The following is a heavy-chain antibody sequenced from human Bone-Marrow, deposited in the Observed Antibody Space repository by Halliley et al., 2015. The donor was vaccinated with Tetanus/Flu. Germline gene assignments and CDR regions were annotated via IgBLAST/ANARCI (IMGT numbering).Heavy chain of an antibody. J-gene: IGHJ5*02. Sequence: TLSLTCTVSGGSGRGGGQYWTWVRQPPGKGLEWIGYIYYTGITYYNPSLKSRLVISVDTSNNQVFVRLSSVTAADTAIYYCAGDPYGSSWFGLETWGQGKLVTVSS. V-gene: IGHV4-31*03. D-gene: IGHD3-10*01. CDR3: AGDPYGSSWFGLET. CDR2: IYYTGIT. CDR1: GGSGRGGGQY.